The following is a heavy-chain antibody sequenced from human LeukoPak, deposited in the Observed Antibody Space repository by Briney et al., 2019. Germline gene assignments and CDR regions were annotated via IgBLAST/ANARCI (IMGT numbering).Heavy chain of an antibody. J-gene: IGHJ4*02. D-gene: IGHD7-27*01. CDR1: GFTFSDYY. CDR3: ARDLLTGNDY. V-gene: IGHV3-11*04. Sequence: GGSLRLSCAASGFTFSDYYMSWIRQAPREGLEWVSHISSSGSTIYYADSVKGRFTVSRDNFEDSLYLQMSSLRAEDTAVYYCARDLLTGNDYWGQGTLVTVSS. CDR2: ISSSGSTI.